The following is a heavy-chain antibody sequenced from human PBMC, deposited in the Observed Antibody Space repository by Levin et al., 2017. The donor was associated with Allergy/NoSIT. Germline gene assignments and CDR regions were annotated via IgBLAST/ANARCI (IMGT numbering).Heavy chain of an antibody. CDR3: AKDHEVVAGTRSYHTVTAMRYGMDV. D-gene: IGHD2-21*02. V-gene: IGHV3-30*18. J-gene: IGHJ6*02. Sequence: GGSLRLSCAASGFTFSSYDMHWVRQVPGKGLEWVAVISYDGSYKSYGDSVKGRFTISRDNSKKTLYMQMNSLRAEDTAVYYCAKDHEVVAGTRSYHTVTAMRYGMDVWGQGTRLTVS. CDR1: GFTFSSYD. CDR2: ISYDGSYK.